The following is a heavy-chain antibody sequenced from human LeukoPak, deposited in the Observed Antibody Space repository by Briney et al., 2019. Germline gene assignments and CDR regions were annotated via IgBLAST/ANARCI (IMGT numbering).Heavy chain of an antibody. CDR3: ARVMYGGKEGTFDY. V-gene: IGHV5-51*01. CDR2: INPADSDT. J-gene: IGHJ4*02. D-gene: IGHD4-23*01. Sequence: KPGESLKISCKGSGYSFTNYWIGWVRQMPGKGLEWMGIINPADSDTRKSPDFHGKVTISADKSISTAYLQWSSLKAADSAMYYCARVMYGGKEGTFDYWGQGTLVTVSS. CDR1: GYSFTNYW.